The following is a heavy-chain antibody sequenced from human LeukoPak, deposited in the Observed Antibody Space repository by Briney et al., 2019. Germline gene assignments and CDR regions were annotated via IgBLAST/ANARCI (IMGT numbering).Heavy chain of an antibody. CDR2: TYYSGST. Sequence: SETLSLTCTVSGGSISSGGYYWSWIRQPPGKGLEWIGYTYYSGSTNYNPSLKSRVTISVDTSKNQFSLKLSSVTAADTAVYYCVRHDGRGGATMGAFDSWGQGSLVTVSS. J-gene: IGHJ5*01. D-gene: IGHD4/OR15-4a*01. CDR1: GGSISSGGYY. V-gene: IGHV4-61*08. CDR3: VRHDGRGGATMGAFDS.